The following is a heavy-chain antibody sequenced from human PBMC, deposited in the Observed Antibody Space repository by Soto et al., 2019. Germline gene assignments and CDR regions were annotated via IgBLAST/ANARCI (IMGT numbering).Heavy chain of an antibody. Sequence: SETLSLTCAVYGGSVNGYYWNWIRQPPGKGLEWIGEINHTGGTHYNPSLKSRVTMSVDTSKNQFSLRLSSVTAADTAIYYCAREPIVEGPPGYNWSDPWGQGILVTVSS. CDR3: AREPIVEGPPGYNWSDP. J-gene: IGHJ5*02. CDR1: GGSVNGYY. D-gene: IGHD3-22*01. CDR2: INHTGGT. V-gene: IGHV4-34*01.